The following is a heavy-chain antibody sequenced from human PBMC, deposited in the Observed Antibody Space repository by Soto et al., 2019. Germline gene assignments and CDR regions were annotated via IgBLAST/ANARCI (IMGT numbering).Heavy chain of an antibody. CDR2: IYYSGST. Sequence: SETLSLTCTVSGGSISSYYWSWIRQPPGKGLEWVGYIYYSGSTNYNPSIKSRVTISVDTSKNQFSLKLSSVTAADTAMYYCARRWGRSFDYWGQGTLVTVSS. CDR1: GGSISSYY. D-gene: IGHD2-15*01. CDR3: ARRWGRSFDY. V-gene: IGHV4-59*08. J-gene: IGHJ4*02.